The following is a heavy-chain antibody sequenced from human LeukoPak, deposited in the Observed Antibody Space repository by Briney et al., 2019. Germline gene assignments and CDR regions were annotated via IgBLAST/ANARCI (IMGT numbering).Heavy chain of an antibody. CDR1: GFTFTSSA. Sequence: GASVKVSCKASGFTFTSSAMQWVRQARGQRLEWIGWIVVGSGNTNYAQKFQERVTITRDMSTSTAYMELSSLRSEDTAVYYCAAPAYGDYTYGMDVWGQGTTVTVSS. CDR2: IVVGSGNT. V-gene: IGHV1-58*02. D-gene: IGHD4-17*01. J-gene: IGHJ6*02. CDR3: AAPAYGDYTYGMDV.